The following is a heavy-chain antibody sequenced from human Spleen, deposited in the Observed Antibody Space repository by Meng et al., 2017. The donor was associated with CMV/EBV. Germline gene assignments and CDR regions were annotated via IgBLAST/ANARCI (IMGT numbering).Heavy chain of an antibody. Sequence: GGSLRLSCKSSGYSFNNYWIGWVRQMPGKGLEWMGIIYPGDSDTRYSPSFQGQVTMSADKSISTAYLQWSSLKASDTAIYYCARTYCSGGACYSVDYWGQGALVTVSS. D-gene: IGHD2-15*01. CDR3: ARTYCSGGACYSVDY. V-gene: IGHV5-51*01. CDR1: GYSFNNYW. J-gene: IGHJ4*02. CDR2: IYPGDSDT.